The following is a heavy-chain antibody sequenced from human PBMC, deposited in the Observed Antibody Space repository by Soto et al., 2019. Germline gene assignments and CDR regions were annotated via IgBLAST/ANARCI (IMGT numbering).Heavy chain of an antibody. D-gene: IGHD2-2*02. CDR3: AAPLSSPSCYNY. J-gene: IGHJ4*02. CDR2: IIPILGIA. Sequence: SVKVSCKASGGTFSSYTISWVRQAPGQGLEWMGRIIPILGIANYAQKFQGRVTMTTDTSTSTAYMELRSLRSDDTAVYYCAAPLSSPSCYNYWGQGTLVTVSS. CDR1: GGTFSSYT. V-gene: IGHV1-69*02.